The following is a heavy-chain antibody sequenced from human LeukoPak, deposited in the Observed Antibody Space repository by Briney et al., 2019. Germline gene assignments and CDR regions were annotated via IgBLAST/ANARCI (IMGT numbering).Heavy chain of an antibody. D-gene: IGHD4-17*01. CDR1: GGSISSGSYY. CDR3: ARDRCAVPNPGYFDY. CDR2: IYTSGST. Sequence: SETLSLTCTVSGGSISSGSYYWSWIRQPAGKGLEWIGRIYTSGSTNYNPSLKSRVTISVDTSKNQFSLKLSSVTAADTAVYYCARDRCAVPNPGYFDYWGQGTLVTVSS. J-gene: IGHJ4*02. V-gene: IGHV4-61*02.